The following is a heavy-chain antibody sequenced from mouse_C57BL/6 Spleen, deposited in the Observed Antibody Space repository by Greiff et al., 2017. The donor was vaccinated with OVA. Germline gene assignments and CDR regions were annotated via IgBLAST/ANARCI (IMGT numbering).Heavy chain of an antibody. Sequence: VQLQQPGAELVKPGASVKLSCKASGYTFTSYWLHWVKQRPGRGLEWIGRIDPNSGGTKYNEKFKSKATLTVDKPSSTAYMQLSSLTSEDSAVYYSARASSGSPVYFDYWGQGTTLTVSS. CDR1: GYTFTSYW. J-gene: IGHJ2*01. CDR2: IDPNSGGT. D-gene: IGHD3-2*02. CDR3: ARASSGSPVYFDY. V-gene: IGHV1-72*01.